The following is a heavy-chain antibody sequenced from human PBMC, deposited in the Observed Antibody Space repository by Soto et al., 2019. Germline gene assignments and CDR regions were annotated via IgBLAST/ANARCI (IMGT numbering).Heavy chain of an antibody. J-gene: IGHJ4*02. D-gene: IGHD1-26*01. CDR1: GFTFTTYS. CDR3: ARHDGRNFPLDY. V-gene: IGHV3-21*01. Sequence: PGGSLRLSCAASGFTFTTYSINWVRQAPGKGLEWVSSISSNSNYIYYTDSVKGRFTISRDNAKNSLFLQMDSLRAEDTAVYYCARHDGRNFPLDYWGRGTLVTVSS. CDR2: ISSNSNYI.